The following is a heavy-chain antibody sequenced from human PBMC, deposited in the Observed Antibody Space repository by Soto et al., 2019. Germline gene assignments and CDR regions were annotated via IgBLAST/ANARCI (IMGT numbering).Heavy chain of an antibody. CDR3: AREIFY. V-gene: IGHV3-30-3*01. CDR1: GFTFSDYY. J-gene: IGHJ4*02. Sequence: GGSLRLSCAASGFTFSDYYLHWVRRAPGKGLEWVAFISFDGSKKYYADSVRGRFSISRDNFKNTVYLQMNSLRVEDTAVYYCAREIFYWGQGTLVTVSS. D-gene: IGHD2-15*01. CDR2: ISFDGSKK.